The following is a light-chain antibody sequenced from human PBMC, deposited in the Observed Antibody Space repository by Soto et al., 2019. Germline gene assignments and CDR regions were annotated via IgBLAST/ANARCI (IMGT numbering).Light chain of an antibody. V-gene: IGLV2-14*03. Sequence: QSALTEPASVSGSPGQSITISCTGTSSDVGGYNYVSWYQQHPGRAPQLMIYDVSNRPSGVSNRFSGSRSGKTASLTISGLQADDEADYYCSSYATSTTVLFGGGTKLTVL. CDR3: SSYATSTTVL. J-gene: IGLJ2*01. CDR2: DVS. CDR1: SSDVGGYNY.